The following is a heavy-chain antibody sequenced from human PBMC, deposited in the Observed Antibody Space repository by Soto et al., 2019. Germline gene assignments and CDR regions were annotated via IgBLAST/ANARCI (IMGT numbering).Heavy chain of an antibody. Sequence: DVQLLESGGGLVQPEGSLRLSCAASGFTFSSYAMGWVRQGPGKGLEWVAVVSIGGSTHYADSVRGRFTISRDNSKNTLSLQMNSLTDEDPAVYFCAKRRGAGGNFDYWGQGALVTVSS. V-gene: IGHV3-23*01. D-gene: IGHD1-26*01. CDR2: VSIGGST. CDR3: AKRRGAGGNFDY. J-gene: IGHJ4*02. CDR1: GFTFSSYA.